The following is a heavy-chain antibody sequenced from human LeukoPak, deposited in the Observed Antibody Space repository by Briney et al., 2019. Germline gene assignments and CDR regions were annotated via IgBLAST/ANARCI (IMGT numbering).Heavy chain of an antibody. CDR3: ARPRQGDWSSYFDY. J-gene: IGHJ4*02. V-gene: IGHV3-23*01. Sequence: GGSLRLSCAASGFTFSSYAMSWVRQAPGKGLECISGFSGSGGSTYYADSVKGRFTISRDNSKNTLYLQMNSLRAEDTAVYYCARPRQGDWSSYFDYWGQGTLVTVSS. CDR2: FSGSGGST. CDR1: GFTFSSYA. D-gene: IGHD2-2*01.